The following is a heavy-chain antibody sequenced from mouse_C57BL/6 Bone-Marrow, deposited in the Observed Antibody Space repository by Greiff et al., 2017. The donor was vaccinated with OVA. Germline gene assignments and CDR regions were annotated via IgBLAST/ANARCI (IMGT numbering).Heavy chain of an antibody. CDR3: ERHECGSCEDFDY. CDR2: ISSGGGYT. CDR1: GFTFSNYA. J-gene: IGHJ2*01. D-gene: IGHD1-1*01. Sequence: EVKLVESGGDLVKPGGSLKLSCAASGFTFSNYAMSWVRQTPDKGLEWVATISSGGGYTYYPDSVKGRFTISRDNAKNTLYLQMSSLKSEDTDVYYGERHECGSCEDFDYWGQGTPLTVSS. V-gene: IGHV5-6*01.